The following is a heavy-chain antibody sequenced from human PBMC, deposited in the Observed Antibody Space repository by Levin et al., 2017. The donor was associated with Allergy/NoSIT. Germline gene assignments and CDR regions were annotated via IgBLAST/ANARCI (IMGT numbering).Heavy chain of an antibody. CDR2: IYTSGSS. J-gene: IGHJ6*02. CDR3: ARLITSSSSHYYGVDV. CDR1: GGSIRSHY. Sequence: SQTLSLTCTVSGGSIRSHYWSWIRQPAGKALEWIGRIYTSGSSNYNPSLKSRVTMSVDTSKNQFSLKLSSVTAADTAMYYCARLITSSSSHYYGVDVWGQGTTVTVSS. V-gene: IGHV4-4*07. D-gene: IGHD6-13*01.